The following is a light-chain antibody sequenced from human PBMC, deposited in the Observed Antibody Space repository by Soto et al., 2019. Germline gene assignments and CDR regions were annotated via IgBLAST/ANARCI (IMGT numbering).Light chain of an antibody. CDR3: QQSNSAPPWT. V-gene: IGKV1-39*01. CDR1: QDISNY. Sequence: DIQMTQSPSSLSASVGDRVTITCQASQDISNYLNWYQQKPGKAPRLLIYAASSVQNGVPPRFSGSGSGTDFTLTISSLRPEDIATYFCQQSNSAPPWTFGQGTKVDIK. CDR2: AAS. J-gene: IGKJ1*01.